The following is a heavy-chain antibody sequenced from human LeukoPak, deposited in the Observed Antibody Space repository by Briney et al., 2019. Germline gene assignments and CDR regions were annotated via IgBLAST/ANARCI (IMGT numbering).Heavy chain of an antibody. Sequence: MPSETLSLTCTVSGGSISSYYCGWIRQPAGKGREWIGRIYTSGSANYNPSLKSRVTMSVDTSKNQFSLNLSSLTAADTAVYYCARGGSTSTLFDYWGQGTLVTVSS. CDR3: ARGGSTSTLFDY. J-gene: IGHJ4*02. V-gene: IGHV4-4*07. CDR1: GGSISSYY. CDR2: IYTSGSA. D-gene: IGHD2-2*01.